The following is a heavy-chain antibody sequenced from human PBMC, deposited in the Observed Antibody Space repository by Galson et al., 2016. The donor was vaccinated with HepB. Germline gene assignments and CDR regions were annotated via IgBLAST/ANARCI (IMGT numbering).Heavy chain of an antibody. D-gene: IGHD6-19*01. CDR1: GINVSSHY. Sequence: SLRLSCAASGINVSSHYMTWVRQAPGTGLEWVSVIYSGGNTYYADSVQGRFRISRDNSKNTVFLQMKSLRVEDTAVYYCARDQVRWYSSGWYRGGFDYWGQGTLVTVSS. CDR3: ARDQVRWYSSGWYRGGFDY. CDR2: IYSGGNT. V-gene: IGHV3-53*01. J-gene: IGHJ4*02.